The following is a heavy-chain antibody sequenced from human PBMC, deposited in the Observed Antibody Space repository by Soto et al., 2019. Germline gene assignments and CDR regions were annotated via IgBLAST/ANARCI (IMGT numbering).Heavy chain of an antibody. CDR3: ARDKVTTPLYYYYGMDV. V-gene: IGHV4-59*01. J-gene: IGHJ6*02. Sequence: QVQLQESGPGLVKPSETLSLTCTVSGGSISSYYWSWIRQPPGKGLEWIGYIYYSGSPNYNTSLKSRVTISVDTSKNQFSLKLSSVTAADTAVYYCARDKVTTPLYYYYGMDVWGQGTTVTVSS. CDR1: GGSISSYY. CDR2: IYYSGSP. D-gene: IGHD1-1*01.